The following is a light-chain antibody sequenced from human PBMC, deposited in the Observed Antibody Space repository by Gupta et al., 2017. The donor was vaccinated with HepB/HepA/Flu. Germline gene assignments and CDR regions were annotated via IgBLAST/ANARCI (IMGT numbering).Light chain of an antibody. CDR3: TSYTSTTTLI. CDR1: SSDIGNYNY. CDR2: GVS. J-gene: IGLJ2*01. Sequence: QSALTQPASVSGSPGQSITISCTGTSSDIGNYNYVSWYQQHPGKAPKLIIYGVSGRPAGVSSRFSASKSGTTAFLTISGHQAGDAAYYYCTSYTSTTTLIFGGGTKLTVL. V-gene: IGLV2-14*01.